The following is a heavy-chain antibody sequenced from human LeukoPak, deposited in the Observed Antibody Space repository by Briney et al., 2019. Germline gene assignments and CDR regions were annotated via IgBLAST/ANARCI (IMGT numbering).Heavy chain of an antibody. V-gene: IGHV3-11*04. CDR3: ARRVAAAGSTGLRYIDV. Sequence: GGSLRLSCAASGFTFSDYYMNWIRQAPGKGLEWVSYISSSGSTIYYADSVRGRFTITRDNAKNSLSLQMNSLRAEDTAVYYCARRVAAAGSTGLRYIDVWGRGTTVTVSS. J-gene: IGHJ6*03. D-gene: IGHD6-13*01. CDR1: GFTFSDYY. CDR2: ISSSGSTI.